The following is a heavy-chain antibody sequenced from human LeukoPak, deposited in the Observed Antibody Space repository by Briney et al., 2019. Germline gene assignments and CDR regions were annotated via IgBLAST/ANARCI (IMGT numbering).Heavy chain of an antibody. J-gene: IGHJ5*02. D-gene: IGHD3-22*01. CDR2: IYYSEST. CDR3: ARDGEVEDSSGYIWFDP. CDR1: GGSISSYY. V-gene: IGHV4-59*01. Sequence: SETLSLTCTVSGGSISSYYWSWIRQPPGKGLEWIGYIYYSESTNYNPSLKSRVTISVDTSKNQISLKLSSVTAADTAVYYRARDGEVEDSSGYIWFDPWGQGTLVTVSS.